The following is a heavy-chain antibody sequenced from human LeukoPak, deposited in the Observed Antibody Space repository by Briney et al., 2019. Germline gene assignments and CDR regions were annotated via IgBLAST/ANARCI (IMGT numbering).Heavy chain of an antibody. V-gene: IGHV4-39*01. J-gene: IGHJ4*02. CDR3: ARQYFDWPRNCGYFDY. CDR2: IYYSGST. CDR1: GGSISSSSYY. D-gene: IGHD3-9*01. Sequence: WESLSLTCTVSGGSISSSSYYSGWIRQPPGKGLVWIGTIYYSGSTYYNPSLNSRVTISVDTSKNQFTLKLSSVTAADTAVYYCARQYFDWPRNCGYFDYWGQGTLVTASS.